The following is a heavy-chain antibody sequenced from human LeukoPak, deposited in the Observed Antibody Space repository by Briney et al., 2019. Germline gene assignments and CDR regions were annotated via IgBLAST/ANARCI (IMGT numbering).Heavy chain of an antibody. J-gene: IGHJ4*02. V-gene: IGHV4-34*01. D-gene: IGHD5-24*01. CDR1: GGSFSGYY. CDR3: ARDGYNYGTLDY. CDR2: IYYSGST. Sequence: SSETLSLTCAVYGGSFSGYYWSWIRQPPGKGLEWIGSIYYSGSTYYNPSLKSRVTISVDTSKNQFSLKLSSVTAADTAVYYCARDGYNYGTLDYWGQGTLVTVSS.